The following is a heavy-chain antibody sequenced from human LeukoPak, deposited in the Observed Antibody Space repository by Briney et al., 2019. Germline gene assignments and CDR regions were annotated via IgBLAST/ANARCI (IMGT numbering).Heavy chain of an antibody. J-gene: IGHJ6*02. Sequence: SETLSLTCAVYGGSFSGYYWSWIRQPPVKGLGWIGEINHSGSTNYNPSLKSRVTISVDTSKNQFSLKLSSVTAADTAVYYCARGYSSSWYYYGMDVWGQGTTVTVSS. CDR1: GGSFSGYY. D-gene: IGHD6-13*01. V-gene: IGHV4-34*01. CDR3: ARGYSSSWYYYGMDV. CDR2: INHSGST.